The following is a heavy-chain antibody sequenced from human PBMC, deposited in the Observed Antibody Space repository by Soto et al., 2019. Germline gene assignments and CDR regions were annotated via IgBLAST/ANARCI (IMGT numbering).Heavy chain of an antibody. J-gene: IGHJ4*02. D-gene: IGHD3-3*01. V-gene: IGHV4-30-4*01. Sequence: SVTLSVTCAVAGGSISSGGCYWSWIRQPPGKGLEWIGYIYYSGSTYYNPSLKSRVTISVDTSKNQFSLKLSSVTAADTAVYYYATGQFNPSAIVGLVPQAYDDWGQGTPVTVSS. CDR3: ATGQFNPSAIVGLVPQAYDD. CDR1: GGSISSGGCY. CDR2: IYYSGST.